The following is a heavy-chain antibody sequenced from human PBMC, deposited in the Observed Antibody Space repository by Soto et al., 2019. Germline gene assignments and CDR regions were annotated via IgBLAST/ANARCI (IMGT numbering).Heavy chain of an antibody. V-gene: IGHV1-3*01. CDR3: AGPAIRGVIIT. D-gene: IGHD3-10*01. J-gene: IGHJ4*02. CDR1: GYTFTSYA. Sequence: QVQLVQSGAEVKKPGASVKVSCKASGYTFTSYAMHWVRQAPGQRLEWMGWINAGNGNTKYSQKFQGRVTITRDTSARTASRELSSLRSEDTAVYYCAGPAIRGVIITWGQGTLVTVSS. CDR2: INAGNGNT.